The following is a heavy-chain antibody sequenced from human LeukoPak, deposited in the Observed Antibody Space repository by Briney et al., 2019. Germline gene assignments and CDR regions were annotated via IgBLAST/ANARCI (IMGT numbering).Heavy chain of an antibody. CDR3: AKIGSGWFIDS. D-gene: IGHD6-19*01. J-gene: IGHJ4*02. V-gene: IGHV3-30*18. CDR2: ISYDGRDK. Sequence: GGSLRLSCAASGFIFSSYWMHWVRQAPGKGLKWVAVISYDGRDKYYADSVKGRFTISRDNSKSTLSLQMNSLRDEDTAVYYCAKIGSGWFIDSWGQGTLVTVSS. CDR1: GFIFSSYW.